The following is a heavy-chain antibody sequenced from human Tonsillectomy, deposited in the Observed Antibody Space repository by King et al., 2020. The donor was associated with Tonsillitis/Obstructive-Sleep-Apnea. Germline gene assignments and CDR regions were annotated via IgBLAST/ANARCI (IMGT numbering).Heavy chain of an antibody. CDR3: ARTRRTTVVTNSNYYYSGMDV. CDR1: GFSLSNPRMG. Sequence: VTLKESGPVLVKPTETLTLTCTVSGFSLSNPRMGVSWIRQPPGKALEWLAHIFSNDGKSYSTSLKGRLTISKDTSRSQVVLAMTIMDPVDTATYYCARTRRTTVVTNSNYYYSGMDVWGQGTTVTVSS. D-gene: IGHD4-23*01. J-gene: IGHJ6*02. V-gene: IGHV2-26*01. CDR2: IFSNDGK.